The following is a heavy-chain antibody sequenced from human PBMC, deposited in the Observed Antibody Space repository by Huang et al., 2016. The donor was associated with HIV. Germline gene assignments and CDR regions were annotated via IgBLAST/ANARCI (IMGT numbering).Heavy chain of an antibody. V-gene: IGHV4-34*02. CDR1: GGSLSDYY. Sequence: QVQLQQWGAGLLKPSGVLSLKCAVYGGSLSDYYWTWFRQSPGKGLEWIGEVNHRGASTSKQSLRSRVTMAVDMSKNQFSLNLTSLSVADTAVYYCARPRMTATSSGSTWSFFDSWGQGTLVIVSS. CDR3: ARPRMTATSSGSTWSFFDS. CDR2: VNHRGAS. D-gene: IGHD2-21*02. J-gene: IGHJ4*02.